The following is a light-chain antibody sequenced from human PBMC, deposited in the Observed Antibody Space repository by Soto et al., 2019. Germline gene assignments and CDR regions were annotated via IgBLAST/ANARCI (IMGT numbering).Light chain of an antibody. J-gene: IGLJ2*01. Sequence: QSVLTQSPSASASLGASVKLTCTLSSGHSSYASAWHQQQPEKGPRYLMKLDSDGSHTKGDAIPDRFSGSSSGAERYLTISSLQSEDEADYYCQIWGTGIHVVFGGGTKVTVL. V-gene: IGLV4-69*01. CDR1: SGHSSYA. CDR2: LDSDGSH. CDR3: QIWGTGIHVV.